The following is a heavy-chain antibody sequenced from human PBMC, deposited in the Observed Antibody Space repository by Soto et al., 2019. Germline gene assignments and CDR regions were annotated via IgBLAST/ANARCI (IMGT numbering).Heavy chain of an antibody. CDR3: ARDTAVAGTGSFNGMDV. CDR1: GGTFSSYA. CDR2: IIPIFGTA. Sequence: ASVKVSCKASGGTFSSYAISWVRQAPGQGLEWMGGIIPIFGTANYAQKFQGRVTITADEPTSTAYMELSSLRSEDTAVYYCARDTAVAGTGSFNGMDVWGQGTTVTVSS. D-gene: IGHD6-19*01. V-gene: IGHV1-69*13. J-gene: IGHJ6*02.